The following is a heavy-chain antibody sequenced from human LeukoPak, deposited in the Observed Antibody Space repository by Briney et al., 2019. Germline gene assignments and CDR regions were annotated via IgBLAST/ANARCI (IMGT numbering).Heavy chain of an antibody. D-gene: IGHD6-19*01. J-gene: IGHJ5*02. CDR1: GYTFTSYG. V-gene: IGHV1-18*01. CDR2: ISAYNGNT. Sequence: ASVKVSCKASGYTFTSYGISWVRQAPGQGLEWMGWISAYNGNTNYAQKLQGRVTMTTDTSTSTAYMELRSLRSDDTAVYYCARVGYSSGWYLNVRGDNWFDPWGQGTLVTVSS. CDR3: ARVGYSSGWYLNVRGDNWFDP.